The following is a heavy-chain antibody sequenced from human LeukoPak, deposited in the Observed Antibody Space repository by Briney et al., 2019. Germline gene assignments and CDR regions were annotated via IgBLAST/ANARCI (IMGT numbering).Heavy chain of an antibody. Sequence: GGSLRLSCAASGFTFSSYAMNWVRQAPGKGLEWVSYISSSSSTIYHADSVKGRFTISRDNAKNSLYLQMNSLRDEDTAVYYCARSVSGWYGVFDYWGQGTLVTASS. CDR1: GFTFSSYA. CDR2: ISSSSSTI. J-gene: IGHJ4*02. V-gene: IGHV3-48*02. CDR3: ARSVSGWYGVFDY. D-gene: IGHD6-19*01.